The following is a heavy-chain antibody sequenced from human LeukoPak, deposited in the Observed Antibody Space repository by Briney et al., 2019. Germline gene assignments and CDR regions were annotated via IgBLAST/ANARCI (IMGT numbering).Heavy chain of an antibody. V-gene: IGHV3-23*01. Sequence: GGSLRLSCAASGFTFSSYDMIWVRQTPGKGLEWVALISRSGGTTYYADSVKGRFTISRDNSKNTLYLQMNSLRAEATAEYYCAKRGGTESFYYYYYMDVWGKGTTVTVSS. J-gene: IGHJ6*03. CDR2: ISRSGGTT. CDR1: GFTFSSYD. CDR3: AKRGGTESFYYYYYMDV. D-gene: IGHD2-15*01.